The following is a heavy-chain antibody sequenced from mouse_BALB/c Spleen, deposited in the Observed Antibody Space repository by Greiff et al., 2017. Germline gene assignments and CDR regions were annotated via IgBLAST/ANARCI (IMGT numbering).Heavy chain of an antibody. CDR3: ARTIGYFDV. CDR1: GYTFTNYW. Sequence: VKLMESGAELVRPGTSVKISCKASGYTFTNYWLGWVKQRPGHGLEWIGDIYPGGGYTNYNEKFKGKATLTADTSSSTAYMQLSSLTSEDSAVYFCARTIGYFDVWGAGTTVTVSS. CDR2: IYPGGGYT. V-gene: IGHV1-63*02. J-gene: IGHJ1*01.